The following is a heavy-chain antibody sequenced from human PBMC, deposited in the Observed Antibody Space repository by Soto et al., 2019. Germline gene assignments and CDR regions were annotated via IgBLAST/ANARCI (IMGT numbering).Heavy chain of an antibody. CDR2: INTGNGNT. D-gene: IGHD5-12*01. CDR1: EYAFTSYL. V-gene: IGHV1-3*04. CDR3: ASGNCGYICYHDY. Sequence: GASVTVSCKPSEYAFTSYLLYLVRQAPGQRLEWMGWINTGNGNTKYSQKFQGRVTITRDTSASTAYMELSSLTSEDTAVYYCASGNCGYICYHDYWGQGTLVTVSS. J-gene: IGHJ4*02.